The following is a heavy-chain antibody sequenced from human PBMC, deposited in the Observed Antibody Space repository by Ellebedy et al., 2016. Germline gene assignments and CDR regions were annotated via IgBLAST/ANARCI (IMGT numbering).Heavy chain of an antibody. D-gene: IGHD2-21*01. CDR3: ARKVFQVDLRDAFDI. V-gene: IGHV4-34*01. J-gene: IGHJ3*02. CDR1: GGSFSGYY. CDR2: IYHSGST. Sequence: SETLSLTXAVYGGSFSGYYWSWIRQPPGKGLEWIGYIYHSGSTYYNPSLKSRVTISVDRSKNQFSLKLSSVTAADTAVYYCARKVFQVDLRDAFDIWGQGTMVTVSS.